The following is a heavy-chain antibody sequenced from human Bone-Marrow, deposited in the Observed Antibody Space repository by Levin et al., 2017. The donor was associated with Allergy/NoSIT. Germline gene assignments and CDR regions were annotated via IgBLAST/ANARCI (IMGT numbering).Heavy chain of an antibody. Sequence: AGGSLRLSCAASEFTFSSYAMSWVRQAPGKGLEWVSSISDSGGSSYYADSVKGRFTISRDNSKNTLYLQMNSLRAEDTAIYYCAKLYGSGTYYNFLDYWGQGTLVTVSS. D-gene: IGHD3-10*01. J-gene: IGHJ4*02. CDR2: ISDSGGSS. CDR3: AKLYGSGTYYNFLDY. CDR1: EFTFSSYA. V-gene: IGHV3-23*01.